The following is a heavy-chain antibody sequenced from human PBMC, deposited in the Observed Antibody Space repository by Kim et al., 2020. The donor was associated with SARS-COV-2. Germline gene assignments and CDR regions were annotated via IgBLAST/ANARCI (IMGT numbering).Heavy chain of an antibody. J-gene: IGHJ3*02. CDR2: ISQNGTEI. D-gene: IGHD2-21*02. CDR1: EFSLSSYW. V-gene: IGHV3-7*02. Sequence: GGSLRLSCAASEFSLSSYWMDWVRQAPGKGLEWVSNISQNGTEIYYVDSVKGRFTIFRDNARNSLFLQMNSLRAEDTAVYYCARGGDHWAFDIWGQGTMVTVSS. CDR3: ARGGDHWAFDI.